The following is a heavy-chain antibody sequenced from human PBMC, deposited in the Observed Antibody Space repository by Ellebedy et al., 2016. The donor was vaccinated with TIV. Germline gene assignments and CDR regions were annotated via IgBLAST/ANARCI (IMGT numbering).Heavy chain of an antibody. Sequence: PGGSLRLSCAASGFTVSNSYMSWFRQAPGNGLDWVSLIYSGGNTHYADSVKGRFTISRDSSDNTVYLEMNSLGVEDTAVYYCATGYAQNGQWGQGTLVTVSS. CDR2: IYSGGNT. CDR1: GFTVSNSY. CDR3: ATGYAQNGQ. V-gene: IGHV3-66*01. J-gene: IGHJ4*02. D-gene: IGHD2-8*01.